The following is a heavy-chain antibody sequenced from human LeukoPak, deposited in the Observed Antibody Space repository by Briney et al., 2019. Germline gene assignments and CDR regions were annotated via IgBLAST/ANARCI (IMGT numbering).Heavy chain of an antibody. Sequence: SVKVSCKASGYTFTGYYMHWVRQAPGQGLEWMGWINPNSGGTNYAQKFQGRVTMTRDTSISTAYMELSRLRSDDTAVYYCARDMDRAYTNWFDPWGQGTLVTVSS. V-gene: IGHV1-2*02. CDR2: INPNSGGT. CDR1: GYTFTGYY. J-gene: IGHJ5*02. D-gene: IGHD1-1*01. CDR3: ARDMDRAYTNWFDP.